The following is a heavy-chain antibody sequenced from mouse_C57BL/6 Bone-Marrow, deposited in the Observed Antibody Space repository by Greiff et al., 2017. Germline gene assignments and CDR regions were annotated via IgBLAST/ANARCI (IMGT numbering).Heavy chain of an antibody. J-gene: IGHJ2*01. CDR3: LIYYYGSSYVDY. V-gene: IGHV1-81*01. CDR1: GYTFTSYG. D-gene: IGHD1-1*01. Sequence: QVQLQQSGAELARPGASVKLSCKASGYTFTSYGISWVKQRTGQGLEWIGEIYPRSGNTYYNEKFKGKATLTADKSSSTAYMELRSLTSEDSAVYFCLIYYYGSSYVDYWGQGTTLTVSS. CDR2: IYPRSGNT.